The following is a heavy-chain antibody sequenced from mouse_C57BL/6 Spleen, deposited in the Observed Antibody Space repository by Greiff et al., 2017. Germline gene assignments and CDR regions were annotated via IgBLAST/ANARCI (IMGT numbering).Heavy chain of an antibody. J-gene: IGHJ4*01. V-gene: IGHV5-17*01. CDR2: ISSGSSTI. Sequence: EVQGVESGGGLVKPGGSLKLSCAASGFTFSDYGMHWVRQAPEKGLEWVAYISSGSSTIYYADTVKGRFTISRDNAKNTLFLQMTSLRSEDTAMYYCARDYGSSYVPYAMDYWGQGTSVTVSS. CDR1: GFTFSDYG. D-gene: IGHD1-1*01. CDR3: ARDYGSSYVPYAMDY.